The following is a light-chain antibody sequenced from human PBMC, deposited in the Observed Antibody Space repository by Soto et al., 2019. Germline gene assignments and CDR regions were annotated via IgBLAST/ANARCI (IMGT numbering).Light chain of an antibody. V-gene: IGKV3-15*01. CDR3: QQYGGSPLLT. CDR1: QSVSSN. CDR2: GAS. J-gene: IGKJ4*01. Sequence: EIVMTQSPATLSVSPGERATLSCRASQSVSSNLVWYQQKPGQAPRLLIYGASTRATGIPARFSGSESGTDFTLTISRLEPEDFAVYFCQQYGGSPLLTFGGGTKVDIK.